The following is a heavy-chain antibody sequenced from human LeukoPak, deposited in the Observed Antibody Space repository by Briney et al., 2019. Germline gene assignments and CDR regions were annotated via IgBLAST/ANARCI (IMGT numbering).Heavy chain of an antibody. CDR1: GFTFSNAW. Sequence: GGSLRLSCAASGFTFSNAWMSWVRQAPGKGLEWVGRIKSKTDGGTTDYAAPVKGRFTISRDDSKNTLYLQMNSLKTEDTAVYYFTTSFRSFVLRFLEWLPHDYWGQGTLVTVSS. V-gene: IGHV3-15*01. CDR3: TTSFRSFVLRFLEWLPHDY. CDR2: IKSKTDGGTT. D-gene: IGHD3-3*01. J-gene: IGHJ4*02.